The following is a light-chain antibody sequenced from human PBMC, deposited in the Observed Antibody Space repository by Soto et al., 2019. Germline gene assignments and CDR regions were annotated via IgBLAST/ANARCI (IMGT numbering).Light chain of an antibody. CDR1: QSISSY. CDR2: FAS. CDR3: LQTDSVPYT. J-gene: IGKJ2*01. Sequence: DIQMTQSPSSLSASVGDRVTLTCRASQSISSYLNWYQLKPGRPPKLLIYFASSLQAGVPSRFSGAGSETDFTLTITDLQPEGFTSYFCLQTDSVPYTFGQGT. V-gene: IGKV1-39*01.